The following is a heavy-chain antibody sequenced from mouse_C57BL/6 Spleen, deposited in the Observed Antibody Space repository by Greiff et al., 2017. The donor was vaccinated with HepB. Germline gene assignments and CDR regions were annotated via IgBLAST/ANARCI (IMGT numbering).Heavy chain of an antibody. Sequence: EVKLMESGPGLVKPSQSLSLTCSVTGYSITSGYYWNWIRQFPGNKLEWMGYISYDGSNNYNPSLKNRISITRDTSKNQFFLKLNSVTTEDTATYYCARGDYDYDDYAMDYWGQGTSVTVSS. D-gene: IGHD2-4*01. CDR1: GYSITSGYY. CDR2: ISYDGSN. CDR3: ARGDYDYDDYAMDY. V-gene: IGHV3-6*01. J-gene: IGHJ4*01.